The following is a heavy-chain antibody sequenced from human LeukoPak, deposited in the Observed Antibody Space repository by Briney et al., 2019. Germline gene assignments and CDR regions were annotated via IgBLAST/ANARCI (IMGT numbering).Heavy chain of an antibody. D-gene: IGHD3-10*01. CDR3: ARGKGELLYSDY. CDR2: MNPNSGNT. Sequence: ASVKVSCKASGYTFTGYDINWVRQATGQGLEWMGWMNPNSGNTGYAQKFQGRVTITRNTSISTAYMELSSLRSDDTAVYYCARGKGELLYSDYWGQGTLVTVSS. CDR1: GYTFTGYD. V-gene: IGHV1-8*03. J-gene: IGHJ4*02.